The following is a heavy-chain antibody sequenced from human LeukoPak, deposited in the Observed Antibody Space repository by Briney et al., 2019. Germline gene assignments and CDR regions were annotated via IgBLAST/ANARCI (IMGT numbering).Heavy chain of an antibody. D-gene: IGHD2-2*01. Sequence: MSSETLSLTCTVSGGSISSSSYYWGWIRQPPGKGLEWIGSIYYSGSTYYNPSLKSRVTISVDTSKNQFSLKLSSVTAADTAVYYCARDLNQLSHAFDIWGQGTMVTVSS. CDR3: ARDLNQLSHAFDI. J-gene: IGHJ3*02. V-gene: IGHV4-39*02. CDR1: GGSISSSSYY. CDR2: IYYSGST.